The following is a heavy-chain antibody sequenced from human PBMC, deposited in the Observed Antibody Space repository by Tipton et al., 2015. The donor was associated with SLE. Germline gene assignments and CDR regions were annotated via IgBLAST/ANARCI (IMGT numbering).Heavy chain of an antibody. D-gene: IGHD3-3*01. CDR1: GGSISGYY. V-gene: IGHV4-59*01. Sequence: TLSLTCAVSGGSISGYYWSWIRQPPGKELEWIGYIHYSGTTDYNPSLRSRVTMSIDTSRNQFSLNLNSVIPADTAMYYCARSPRGGGYYPYYFDYWGQGTLVTVSS. CDR3: ARSPRGGGYYPYYFDY. CDR2: IHYSGTT. J-gene: IGHJ4*02.